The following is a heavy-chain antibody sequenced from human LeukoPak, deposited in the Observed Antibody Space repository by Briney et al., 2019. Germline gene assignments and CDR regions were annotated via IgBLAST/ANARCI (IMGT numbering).Heavy chain of an antibody. D-gene: IGHD2-15*01. CDR3: ARVGTRGCSGGSCYPPRDNWFDP. CDR2: INPNSGGT. J-gene: IGHJ5*02. CDR1: GYTFTGYY. V-gene: IGHV1-2*02. Sequence: ASVKVSCKASGYTFTGYYMHWVRQAPGQGLEWMGWINPNSGGTNYAQKFQGRVTMTRDRSISPAYMELSRLRSDDTAVYYCARVGTRGCSGGSCYPPRDNWFDPWGQGTLVTVYS.